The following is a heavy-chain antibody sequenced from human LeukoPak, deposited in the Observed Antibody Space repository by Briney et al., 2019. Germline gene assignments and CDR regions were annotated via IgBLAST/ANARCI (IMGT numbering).Heavy chain of an antibody. J-gene: IGHJ6*03. CDR1: GFTVSSNY. CDR2: IRYDGSSK. V-gene: IGHV3-30*02. D-gene: IGHD1-26*01. CDR3: AKGSGWEASYFYYYMDV. Sequence: GGSLRLSCAASGFTVSSNYMTWVRQAPGKGLEWVAFIRYDGSSKYYVDSVKGRFTISRDNSKNTLYLQMNSLSAEDTAVYFCAKGSGWEASYFYYYMDVWGKGTTVTISS.